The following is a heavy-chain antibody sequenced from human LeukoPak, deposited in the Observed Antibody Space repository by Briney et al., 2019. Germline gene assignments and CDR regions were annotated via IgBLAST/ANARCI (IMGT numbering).Heavy chain of an antibody. CDR3: ARVGPVVPAAILDYYYYYMDV. V-gene: IGHV3-21*01. CDR2: ISSNRSYI. CDR1: GFTFSSYS. J-gene: IGHJ6*03. Sequence: GGSLRLSCAASGFTFSSYSMNWVRQAPGKGLEWVSSISSNRSYIYYADSVKGRFTISRDNAKNSLYLQMNSLRAEDTAVYYCARVGPVVPAAILDYYYYYMDVWGKGTRVTLSS. D-gene: IGHD2-2*01.